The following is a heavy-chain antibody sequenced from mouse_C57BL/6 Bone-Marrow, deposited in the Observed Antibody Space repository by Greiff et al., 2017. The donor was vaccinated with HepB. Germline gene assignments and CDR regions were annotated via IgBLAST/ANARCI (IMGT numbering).Heavy chain of an antibody. V-gene: IGHV1-59*01. CDR3: ATGGNYPAGFAY. CDR1: GYTFTSYW. J-gene: IGHJ3*01. D-gene: IGHD2-1*01. Sequence: QVQLQQPGAELVRPGTSVKLSCKASGYTFTSYWMHWVKQRPGQGLEWIGVIDPSDSYTNYNQKFKGKATLTVDTSSSTAYMQLSSLTSEDSAVYYCATGGNYPAGFAYWGQGTLVTVSA. CDR2: IDPSDSYT.